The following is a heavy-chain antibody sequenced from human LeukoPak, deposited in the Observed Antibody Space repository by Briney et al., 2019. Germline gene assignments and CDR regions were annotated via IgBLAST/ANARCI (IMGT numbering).Heavy chain of an antibody. J-gene: IGHJ4*02. V-gene: IGHV3-33*06. CDR2: IWYGGSNK. CDR1: GFTFSSYG. CDR3: AKDSYGDYEGYYFDY. Sequence: PGRSLRLSCAASGFTFSSYGMHWVRQDPGKGLERVAVIWYGGSNKYYADSVKGRFTISRDNSKNTLYLQMNSLRAEDTAVYYCAKDSYGDYEGYYFDYWGQRTLVTVSS. D-gene: IGHD4-17*01.